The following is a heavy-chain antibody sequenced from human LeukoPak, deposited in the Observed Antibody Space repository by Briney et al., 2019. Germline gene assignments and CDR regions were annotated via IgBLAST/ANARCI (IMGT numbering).Heavy chain of an antibody. Sequence: ASVKVSCKASGYTFTGYYMHWLRQAPGQGLEWMGWINPDSGDTNSAQKFQGRVTMTRDTSISTAYMELSRLRPDDTAVYYCARGSGEQQLVFYWGQGTLVTVSS. J-gene: IGHJ4*02. CDR1: GYTFTGYY. D-gene: IGHD6-13*01. CDR3: ARGSGEQQLVFY. V-gene: IGHV1-2*02. CDR2: INPDSGDT.